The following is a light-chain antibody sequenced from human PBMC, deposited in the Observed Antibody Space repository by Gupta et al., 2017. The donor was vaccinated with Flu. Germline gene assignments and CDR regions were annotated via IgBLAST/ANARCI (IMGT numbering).Light chain of an antibody. Sequence: QSVLTQPPSASGTPGPRVTISCSGSSSNIGSNPVNWYQQLPGTAPKLLIYSNNQRPSRVPDRFSGSKSGTSASLAISGLQSEDEADYYCAAWDDSLNGWVFGTGTKVTVL. V-gene: IGLV1-44*01. CDR3: AAWDDSLNGWV. CDR1: SSNIGSNP. J-gene: IGLJ1*01. CDR2: SNN.